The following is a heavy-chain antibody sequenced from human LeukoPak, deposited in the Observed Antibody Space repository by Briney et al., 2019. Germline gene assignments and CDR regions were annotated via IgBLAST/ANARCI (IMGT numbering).Heavy chain of an antibody. CDR3: AGAVVGATTGIDY. CDR1: GGSFSGYY. J-gene: IGHJ4*02. CDR2: INHSGST. D-gene: IGHD1-26*01. Sequence: SETLSLTCAVYGGSFSGYYWSWIRQPPGKGLEWIGEINHSGSTNYNPSLKGRVTISVDTSKNQFSLKLSSVTAADTAVYYCAGAVVGATTGIDYWGQGTLVTVSS. V-gene: IGHV4-34*01.